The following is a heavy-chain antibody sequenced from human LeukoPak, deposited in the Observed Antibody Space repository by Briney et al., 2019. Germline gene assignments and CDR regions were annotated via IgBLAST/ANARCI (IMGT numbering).Heavy chain of an antibody. CDR1: GFTFDDYG. D-gene: IGHD3-10*01. V-gene: IGHV3-7*03. CDR3: AIGGGLGYYYGPGGFDY. J-gene: IGHJ4*02. Sequence: GGSLRLSCAASGFTFDDYGMSWVRQAPGKGLEWVASIKQDGSEKYYVDSVKGRFTISRDNAKNSLYLQMNSLRAEDTAVYYCAIGGGLGYYYGPGGFDYWGQGTLVTVSS. CDR2: IKQDGSEK.